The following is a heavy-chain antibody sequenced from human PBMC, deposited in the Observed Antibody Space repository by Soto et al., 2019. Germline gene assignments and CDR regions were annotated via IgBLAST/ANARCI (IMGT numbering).Heavy chain of an antibody. CDR2: IYYSGRT. V-gene: IGHV4-39*01. J-gene: IGHJ4*02. CDR3: DRQRTTVVTQAYFDH. Sequence: SETLSLTCIVSGESISSSSYYWGCIRQPPGKGLEWIGSIYYSGRTYYNPSFKSRVTISIDTSKNQFSLKLSSVTATDTAVYYCDRQRTTVVTQAYFDHWGQGALVTVSS. D-gene: IGHD2-21*02. CDR1: GESISSSSYY.